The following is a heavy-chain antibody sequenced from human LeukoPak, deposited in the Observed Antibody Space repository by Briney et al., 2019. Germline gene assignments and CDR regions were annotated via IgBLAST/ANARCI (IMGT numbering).Heavy chain of an antibody. CDR2: ISSSSSYI. CDR1: GFTFNSYS. V-gene: IGHV3-21*01. Sequence: PGGSLRLSCAASGFTFNSYSMNWVRQAPARGLEWVSPISSSSSYIYYADSVKGRFTISRDNAKNTLYLQMNSLRAEDTAVYYCARGTYYYDSSTASDYWGQGTLVTVSS. J-gene: IGHJ4*02. CDR3: ARGTYYYDSSTASDY. D-gene: IGHD3-22*01.